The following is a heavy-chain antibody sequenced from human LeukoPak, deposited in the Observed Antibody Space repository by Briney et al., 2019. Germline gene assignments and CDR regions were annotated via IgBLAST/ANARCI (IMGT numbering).Heavy chain of an antibody. D-gene: IGHD3-9*01. V-gene: IGHV4-39*01. CDR2: VYYSGTS. CDR1: GGSISSRFHY. J-gene: IGHJ4*02. CDR3: ARHPGYDILTGSVDY. Sequence: PSETLSLTCTVSGGSISSRFHYWGWIRQPPGKGLEWIGSVYYSGTSYYNPSLKSRVTISVDTSKNQFSLKLSSVTAADTAVYYCARHPGYDILTGSVDYWGQGTLVTVSS.